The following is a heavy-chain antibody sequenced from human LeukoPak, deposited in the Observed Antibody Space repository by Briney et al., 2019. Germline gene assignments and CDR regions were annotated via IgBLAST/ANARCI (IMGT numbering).Heavy chain of an antibody. CDR2: IWYDGSNK. V-gene: IGHV3-33*01. Sequence: GGSLRLSCAASGFTFSSYGMDWVRQAPDKGLEWVAVIWYDGSNKYYADSVKGRFTISRDNSKNTLYLQMNSLRAEDTAVYYCARDSGGWYSNDAFDIWGQGTMVTVSS. J-gene: IGHJ3*02. D-gene: IGHD6-19*01. CDR3: ARDSGGWYSNDAFDI. CDR1: GFTFSSYG.